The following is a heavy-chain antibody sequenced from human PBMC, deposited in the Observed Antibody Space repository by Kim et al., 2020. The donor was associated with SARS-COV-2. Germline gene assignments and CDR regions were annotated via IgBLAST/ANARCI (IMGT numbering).Heavy chain of an antibody. J-gene: IGHJ4*02. D-gene: IGHD3-9*01. V-gene: IGHV3-33*01. CDR2: IWYDGSNK. CDR1: GFTFSSYG. Sequence: GGSLRLSCAASGFTFSSYGMHWVRQAPGKGLEWVAVIWYDGSNKYYADSVKGRFTISRDNSKNTLYLQMNSLRAEDTAVYYCARERRDLTGYYGGLPIYYFDYWGQGTLVTVSS. CDR3: ARERRDLTGYYGGLPIYYFDY.